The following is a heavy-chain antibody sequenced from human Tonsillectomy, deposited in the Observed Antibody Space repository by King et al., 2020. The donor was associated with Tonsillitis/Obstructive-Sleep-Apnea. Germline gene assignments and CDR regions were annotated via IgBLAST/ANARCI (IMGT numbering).Heavy chain of an antibody. Sequence: QLVQSGGGLVQPGGSLRLSCAASGFTVSSNYMSWVRQAPGKGLEWVSVIYSGGNTYYADSVKGRFTISRDNYKNTLYLQMNSLGAEDTAVYYCARDPRRGAFDICGQGTMVTVSS. J-gene: IGHJ3*02. CDR2: IYSGGNT. CDR1: GFTVSSNY. CDR3: ARDPRRGAFDI. V-gene: IGHV3-66*01.